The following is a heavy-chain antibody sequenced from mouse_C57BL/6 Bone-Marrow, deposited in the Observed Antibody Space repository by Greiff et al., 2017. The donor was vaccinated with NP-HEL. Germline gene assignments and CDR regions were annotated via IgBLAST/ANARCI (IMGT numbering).Heavy chain of an antibody. CDR3: ARGPTTVGAY. D-gene: IGHD1-1*01. V-gene: IGHV3-6*01. CDR1: GYSITSGYY. CDR2: ISYDGSN. J-gene: IGHJ3*01. Sequence: EVQLQQSGPGLVKPSQSLSLTCSVTGYSITSGYYWNWIRQFPGNKLEWMGYISYDGSNNYNPSLKNRISITRDTSKNQFFLKLNSVTTEDTATYYCARGPTTVGAYWGQGTLVTVSA.